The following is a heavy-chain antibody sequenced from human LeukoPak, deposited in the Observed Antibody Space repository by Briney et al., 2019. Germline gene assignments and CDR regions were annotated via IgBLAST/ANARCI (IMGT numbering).Heavy chain of an antibody. D-gene: IGHD1-7*01. CDR2: ISYDGSNK. CDR3: ARDSGNYLDAFDI. V-gene: IGHV3-30*03. J-gene: IGHJ3*02. CDR1: GFTFSDYG. Sequence: GGSLRLSCAASGFTFSDYGMHWVRQAPGKGLEWVAVISYDGSNKYYADSVKGRFTISRDNAKNSLYLQMNSLRAEDTAVYYCARDSGNYLDAFDIWGQGTMVTVSS.